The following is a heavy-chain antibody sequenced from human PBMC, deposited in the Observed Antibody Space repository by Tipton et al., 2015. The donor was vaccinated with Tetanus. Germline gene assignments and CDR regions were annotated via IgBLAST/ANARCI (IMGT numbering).Heavy chain of an antibody. D-gene: IGHD5-24*01. CDR3: AKRPPSDDRWLHFDY. CDR1: GFTFDAYA. V-gene: IGHV3-9*01. J-gene: IGHJ4*02. CDR2: ISWNSGSI. Sequence: RSLRLSCAASGFTFDAYAMHWVRQAPGKGLEWVSGISWNSGSIGYADSVKGRFTISRDNSKNTLYLQMNSLRAEDTAVYYCAKRPPSDDRWLHFDYWGQGTLVTVSS.